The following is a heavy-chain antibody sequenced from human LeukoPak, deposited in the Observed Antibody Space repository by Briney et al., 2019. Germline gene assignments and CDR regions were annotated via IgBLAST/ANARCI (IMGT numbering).Heavy chain of an antibody. V-gene: IGHV1-69*02. Sequence: VASVKVSCKASGNTFTGYYMHWVRQAPGQGLEWMGRIIPILGIANYAQKFQGRVTITADKSTSTAYMELSSLRSEDTAVYYCAIINLRDGYNIFDYWGQGTLVTVSS. CDR2: IIPILGIA. D-gene: IGHD5-24*01. J-gene: IGHJ4*02. CDR3: AIINLRDGYNIFDY. CDR1: GNTFTGYY.